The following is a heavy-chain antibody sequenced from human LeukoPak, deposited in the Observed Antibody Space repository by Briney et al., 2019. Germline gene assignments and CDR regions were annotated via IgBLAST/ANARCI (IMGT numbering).Heavy chain of an antibody. V-gene: IGHV3-7*01. CDR3: ARGGSYWERNYYYYYMDV. J-gene: IGHJ6*03. CDR1: GFTFSSYW. Sequence: GGSLRLSCAASGFTFSSYWMSWLRQAPGKGLQWVANIKQDGSEKYYVHSVKGRFTISRDNAKNSLYLQMNSLRAEDTAVYYCARGGSYWERNYYYYYMDVWGKGTTVTVSS. D-gene: IGHD1-26*01. CDR2: IKQDGSEK.